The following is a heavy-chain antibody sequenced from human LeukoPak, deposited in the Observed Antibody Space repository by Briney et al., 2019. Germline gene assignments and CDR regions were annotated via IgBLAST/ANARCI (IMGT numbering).Heavy chain of an antibody. CDR2: MYYSGNT. CDR1: GGSISSSSYY. J-gene: IGHJ5*02. Sequence: SETLSLTCTVSGGSISSSSYYWGWIRQSPGKGLERIASMYYSGNTYYNPSLMGRVTMSVDASKNPFSLKLSSVTAADTAVYYCARGQEQLVLNWFDPWGQGALVTVSS. V-gene: IGHV4-39*07. D-gene: IGHD6-6*01. CDR3: ARGQEQLVLNWFDP.